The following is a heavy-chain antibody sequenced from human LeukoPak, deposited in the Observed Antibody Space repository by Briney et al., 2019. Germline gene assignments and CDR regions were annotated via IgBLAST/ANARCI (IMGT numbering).Heavy chain of an antibody. Sequence: ASVKVSCKASGGTFSSYAISWVRQAPGQGLEWMGRIIPILGIANYAQKFQGRVTITADKSTSTAYMELSSLRSEDMAVYYCAREMGSGWYVFDYWGQGTLVTVSS. CDR2: IIPILGIA. V-gene: IGHV1-69*04. CDR1: GGTFSSYA. J-gene: IGHJ4*02. D-gene: IGHD6-19*01. CDR3: AREMGSGWYVFDY.